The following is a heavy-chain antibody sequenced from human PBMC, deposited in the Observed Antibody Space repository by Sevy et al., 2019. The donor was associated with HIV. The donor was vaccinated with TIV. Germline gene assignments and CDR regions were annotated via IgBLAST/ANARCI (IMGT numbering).Heavy chain of an antibody. Sequence: GGSLRLSCAASGFTFSNDAMYWFRQAPGKGLEGGARISYNGRSKDYSDSVKGRFTMSRDSSNNNLYLQMNSLRAEDTAVYYCARGSGWRTEYYFDYWGQGILVTVSS. CDR3: ARGSGWRTEYYFDY. V-gene: IGHV3-30*04. J-gene: IGHJ4*02. CDR1: GFTFSNDA. D-gene: IGHD6-19*01. CDR2: ISYNGRSK.